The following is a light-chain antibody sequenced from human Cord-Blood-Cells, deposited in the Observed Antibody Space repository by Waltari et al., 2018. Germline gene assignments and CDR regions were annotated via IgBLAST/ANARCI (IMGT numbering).Light chain of an antibody. CDR3: QQYNNWPPHT. J-gene: IGKJ2*01. V-gene: IGKV3-15*01. Sequence: EIVMTQSPATLSVSPGERATLSCRASQSVSSNLAWYQQKPGQAPRLLIYGASTRATGIPARFSGSGSGTEFTRTISSLQSEDFAVYYCQQYNNWPPHTVGQGTKLEIK. CDR1: QSVSSN. CDR2: GAS.